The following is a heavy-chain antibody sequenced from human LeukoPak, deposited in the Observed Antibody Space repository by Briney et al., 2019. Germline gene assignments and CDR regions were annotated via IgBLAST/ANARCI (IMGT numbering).Heavy chain of an antibody. Sequence: GGSLRLSCAAAGFTLSRYWMSWVRQAKGKGLECVAKIREDGSEKHYVDSVKGRFIISRDNAKNSLYLQMNSLRAEDTAVYYCARDYTGGWNDYWGQGTLVTVSS. J-gene: IGHJ4*02. CDR1: GFTLSRYW. V-gene: IGHV3-7*01. D-gene: IGHD7-27*01. CDR2: IREDGSEK. CDR3: ARDYTGGWNDY.